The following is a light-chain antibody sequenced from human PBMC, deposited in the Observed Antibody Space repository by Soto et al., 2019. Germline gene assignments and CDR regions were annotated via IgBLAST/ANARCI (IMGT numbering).Light chain of an antibody. CDR2: DAS. Sequence: EIVLTQSPATLSLSPGERATLSCRASQSVSSYLAWYQQKPGQAPRLLIYDASNRATGIPARFSGSGSGTDITLTISSLEPDDFAVYYCQQRSSWLTFGGGTKVEIK. J-gene: IGKJ4*01. CDR3: QQRSSWLT. V-gene: IGKV3-11*01. CDR1: QSVSSY.